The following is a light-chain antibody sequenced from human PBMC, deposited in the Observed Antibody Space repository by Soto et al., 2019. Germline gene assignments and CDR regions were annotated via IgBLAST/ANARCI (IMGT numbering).Light chain of an antibody. CDR1: SSDVGGYNY. Sequence: QSVLTQPPSASGSPGQSVAISCTGTSSDVGGYNYVSWYQQHPGKAPKLMIYEVNKRPSGVPDRFSGSKSGNTASLTVSGLQAEDEADYYCSSYAGRINVFGTGTKLTVI. CDR2: EVN. J-gene: IGLJ1*01. V-gene: IGLV2-8*01. CDR3: SSYAGRINV.